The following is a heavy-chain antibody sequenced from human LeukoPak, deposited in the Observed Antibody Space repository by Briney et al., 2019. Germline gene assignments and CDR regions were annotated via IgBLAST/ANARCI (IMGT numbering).Heavy chain of an antibody. CDR3: ARDRGYSSSWYLGWYFDL. Sequence: ASVKVSRKPSGYTFTSYGISWVRPAPGQGRECMGWTRAYNGNTNYAEKLQGRVIMTTDTSTSTAYMELRSLRSDDTAVYYCARDRGYSSSWYLGWYFDLWGRGTLVTVSS. V-gene: IGHV1-18*01. CDR1: GYTFTSYG. D-gene: IGHD6-13*01. CDR2: TRAYNGNT. J-gene: IGHJ2*01.